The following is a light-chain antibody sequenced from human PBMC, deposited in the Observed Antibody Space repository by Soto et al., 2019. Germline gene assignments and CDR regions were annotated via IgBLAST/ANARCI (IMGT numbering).Light chain of an antibody. J-gene: IGKJ1*01. CDR2: DAS. Sequence: QVTQYPSSLSASIGDTVTITCRASQSISSWLAWYQQKPGKAPKLLIYDASSLESGVPSRFSGSGSGTEFTLTISSLQPDDFATYYCQQYNSYWWTFGQGTKVDVK. CDR3: QQYNSYWWT. CDR1: QSISSW. V-gene: IGKV1-5*01.